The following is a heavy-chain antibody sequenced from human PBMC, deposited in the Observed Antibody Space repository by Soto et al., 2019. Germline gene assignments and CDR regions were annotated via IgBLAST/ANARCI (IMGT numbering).Heavy chain of an antibody. CDR2: FDPEDGET. CDR1: GYTLTELS. V-gene: IGHV1-24*01. J-gene: IGHJ4*02. Sequence: SVKVSCKVSGYTLTELSMHWVRQAPGKGLEWMGGFDPEDGETIYARKFQGRVTMTEDTSTDTAYMELSSLRSEDTAVYYCATSGTDITLFVPNVWGQGSLVTVSS. CDR3: ATSGTDITLFVPNV. D-gene: IGHD3-3*01.